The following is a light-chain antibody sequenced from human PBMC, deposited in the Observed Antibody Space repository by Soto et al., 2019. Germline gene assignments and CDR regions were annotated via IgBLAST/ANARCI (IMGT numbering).Light chain of an antibody. Sequence: VMTQSPASVAVSPGDIATLSCRASQSIDDDLAWYRHRLGQAPRLLIFAATTRAPDVPVRFSGSGSGTDFTLTITGLQSDDCAVYYCQQYNTWPLSFGGGTKVAL. J-gene: IGKJ4*01. CDR3: QQYNTWPLS. CDR1: QSIDDD. V-gene: IGKV3-15*01. CDR2: AAT.